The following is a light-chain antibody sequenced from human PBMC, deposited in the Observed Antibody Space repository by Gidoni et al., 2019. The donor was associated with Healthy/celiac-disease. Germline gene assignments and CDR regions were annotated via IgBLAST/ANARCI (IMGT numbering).Light chain of an antibody. CDR3: CSYAGSYTWV. J-gene: IGLJ3*02. CDR1: SSDVGGYNY. Sequence: QSALTQPRPVSGSPGQSVTISCTGTSSDVGGYNYVSWYQQHPGKAPKLMIYDVSKRPSGVPDRFSGSKSVNTASLTISGLPAEDEADYYCCSYAGSYTWVFGGGTKLTVL. V-gene: IGLV2-11*01. CDR2: DVS.